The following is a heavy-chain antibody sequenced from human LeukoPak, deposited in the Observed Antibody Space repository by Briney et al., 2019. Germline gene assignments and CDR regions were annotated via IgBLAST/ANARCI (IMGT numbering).Heavy chain of an antibody. V-gene: IGHV3-48*03. CDR2: IGGSGGPI. Sequence: GGSLRLSCAASGFTFSSYEMNWVRQAPGKGLEWVSYIGGSGGPIYYADSVKGRFTISRDNAKNSPYLQMNSLRAEDTAVYYCARDTSAKPRGFFDYWGQGTLVTVSS. CDR3: ARDTSAKPRGFFDY. D-gene: IGHD1-26*01. CDR1: GFTFSSYE. J-gene: IGHJ4*02.